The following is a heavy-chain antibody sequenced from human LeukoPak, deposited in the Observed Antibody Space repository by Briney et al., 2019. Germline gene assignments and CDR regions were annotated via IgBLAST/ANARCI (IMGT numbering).Heavy chain of an antibody. D-gene: IGHD3-10*01. Sequence: SETLSLTCAVYGGSFSGYYWSWIRQPPGKGLEWVGEINHSGSTNYNPSIKSRVTISVDTSKNQFSLKLSSVTAADTAVYYCARGPFSYYYGSGSRYYAFDIWGQGTMVTVSS. J-gene: IGHJ3*02. V-gene: IGHV4-34*01. CDR3: ARGPFSYYYGSGSRYYAFDI. CDR1: GGSFSGYY. CDR2: INHSGST.